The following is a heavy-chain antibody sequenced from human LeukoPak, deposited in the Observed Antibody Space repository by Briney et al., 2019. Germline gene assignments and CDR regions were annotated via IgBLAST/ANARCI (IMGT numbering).Heavy chain of an antibody. V-gene: IGHV1-18*01. CDR2: ISAYNGNT. CDR1: GYTFTSYG. Sequence: ASVKVSCKASGYTFTSYGISWVRQAPGQGLEWMGWISAYNGNTNYAQKLQGRVTKTTDTSTSTAYMELRSLRSDDTAVYYCARVNIVVVPAAILDNWFDPWGQGTLVTVSS. J-gene: IGHJ5*02. CDR3: ARVNIVVVPAAILDNWFDP. D-gene: IGHD2-2*02.